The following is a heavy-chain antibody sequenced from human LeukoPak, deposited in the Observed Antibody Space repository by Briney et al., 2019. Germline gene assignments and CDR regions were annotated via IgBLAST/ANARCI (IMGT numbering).Heavy chain of an antibody. V-gene: IGHV1-69*05. CDR3: AREDCSGGSCYHDY. Sequence: GGSLRLSCAASGGTFSSYAISWVRQAPGQGLEWMGRIIPIFGTANYAQKFQGRVTITTDESTSTAYMELSSLRSEDTAVYYCAREDCSGGSCYHDYWGQGTLVTVSS. D-gene: IGHD2-15*01. CDR1: GGTFSSYA. J-gene: IGHJ4*02. CDR2: IIPIFGTA.